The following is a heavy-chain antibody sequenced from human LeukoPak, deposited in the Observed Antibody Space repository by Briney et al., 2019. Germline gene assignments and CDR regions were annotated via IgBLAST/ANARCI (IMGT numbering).Heavy chain of an antibody. CDR3: ARGPPNWGYDY. J-gene: IGHJ4*02. Sequence: ASVKVSCKASGYTSTSYDFNWVRQATGQRPEWMGWMSPNSGDTGYAQKFQDRVTMTRNTSISTAYMELSSLRSDDTAVYYCARGPPNWGYDYWGPGTLVTVSS. V-gene: IGHV1-8*01. CDR2: MSPNSGDT. D-gene: IGHD7-27*01. CDR1: GYTSTSYD.